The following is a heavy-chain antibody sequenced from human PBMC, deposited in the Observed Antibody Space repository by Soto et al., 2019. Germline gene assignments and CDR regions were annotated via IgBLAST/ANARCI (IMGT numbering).Heavy chain of an antibody. D-gene: IGHD3-22*01. CDR1: GFTVSSYA. CDR2: ISGSGGST. Sequence: PGGSLRLSCAASGFTVSSYAMSWVRQAPGKGLEWVSAISGSGGSTYYADSVKGRFTISRDNSKNTLYLQMNSLRAEDTAVYYCANDYYDSSGYYRRTRPYDAFDIWGQGTMVTVSS. CDR3: ANDYYDSSGYYRRTRPYDAFDI. V-gene: IGHV3-23*01. J-gene: IGHJ3*02.